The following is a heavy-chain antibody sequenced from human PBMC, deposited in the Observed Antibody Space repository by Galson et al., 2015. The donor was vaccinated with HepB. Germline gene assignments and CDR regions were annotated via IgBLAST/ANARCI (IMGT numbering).Heavy chain of an antibody. J-gene: IGHJ6*02. CDR1: GFTFSSYG. Sequence: SLRLSCAASGFTFSSYGMHWVRQAPGKGLEWVAFIRYDGSNKYYADSVKGRFTISRDNSKNTLYLQMNSLRAEDTAVYYCAKNPPIVVTGSNYYGMDVWGQGTTVTVSS. CDR3: AKNPPIVVTGSNYYGMDV. CDR2: IRYDGSNK. V-gene: IGHV3-30*02. D-gene: IGHD1-26*01.